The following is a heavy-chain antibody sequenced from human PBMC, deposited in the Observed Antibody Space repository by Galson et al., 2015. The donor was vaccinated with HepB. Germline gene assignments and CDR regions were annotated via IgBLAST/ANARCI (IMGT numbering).Heavy chain of an antibody. Sequence: SVKVSCKASGYTFTNYGITWVRQAPGQGLEWMGGISAYHGYPNYTQKFQGRVTMTTDTSTSTAYMELRSLISDDTAVYYCARLAGGTTFPPDYWGQGTLVTVSS. CDR1: GYTFTNYG. D-gene: IGHD1-1*01. CDR2: ISAYHGYP. J-gene: IGHJ4*02. CDR3: ARLAGGTTFPPDY. V-gene: IGHV1-18*01.